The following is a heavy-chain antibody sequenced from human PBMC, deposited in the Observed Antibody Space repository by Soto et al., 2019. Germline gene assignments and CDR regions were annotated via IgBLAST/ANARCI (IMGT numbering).Heavy chain of an antibody. D-gene: IGHD1-1*01. CDR2: IIPILDVA. V-gene: IGHV1-69*02. Sequence: QVQLVQSGAEVKKPGSSVKVSCKSSGGTFTNYTITWVRQAPGQGLEWMGRIIPILDVANYAQKFQGRVTITADKSTSRAYIEMSSVSSEDTAVYYCATLDVITAVTREFDYWGQGTLVTVSS. CDR1: GGTFTNYT. CDR3: ATLDVITAVTREFDY. J-gene: IGHJ4*02.